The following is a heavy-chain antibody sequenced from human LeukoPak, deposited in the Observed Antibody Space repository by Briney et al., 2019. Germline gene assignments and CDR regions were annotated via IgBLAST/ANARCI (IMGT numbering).Heavy chain of an antibody. CDR3: ARDSGMATSPGDY. D-gene: IGHD5-24*01. Sequence: KSGGSLRLSCAASGFTFSSYSMRWVRQAPGKGLEWVSSISSSSSYIYYADSVKGRFTISRDNAKNSLYLQMNSLRAEDTAVYYCARDSGMATSPGDYWGQGTLVTVSS. J-gene: IGHJ4*02. CDR2: ISSSSSYI. CDR1: GFTFSSYS. V-gene: IGHV3-21*01.